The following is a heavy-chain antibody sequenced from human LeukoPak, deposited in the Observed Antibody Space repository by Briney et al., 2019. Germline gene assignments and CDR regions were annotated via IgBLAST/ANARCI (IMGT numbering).Heavy chain of an antibody. Sequence: WETLSLTCIVSGGSISSYYWSWIRQPAGKGLEWIGRIYTSGSTNYNPSLKSRVTMSVDTSKNQFSLKLSSVTAADTAVYYCARVATIESNWFDPWGQGTLVTVSS. CDR1: GGSISSYY. D-gene: IGHD1-26*01. J-gene: IGHJ5*02. CDR2: IYTSGST. CDR3: ARVATIESNWFDP. V-gene: IGHV4-4*07.